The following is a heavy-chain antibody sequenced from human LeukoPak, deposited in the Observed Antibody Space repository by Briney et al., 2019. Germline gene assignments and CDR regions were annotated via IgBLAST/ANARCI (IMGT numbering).Heavy chain of an antibody. CDR3: AKGDRNGWYFDY. V-gene: IGHV3-20*01. Sequence: GGSLRLSCAGSGYTFDDHGMSWVRQAPGKGLEWVAGINWDGDSTGYADSVKGRFTISRDNAKNSLFLQMNSLRAEEDTALYHCAKGDRNGWYFDYWGLGTLVTISS. D-gene: IGHD6-19*01. CDR1: GYTFDDHG. CDR2: INWDGDST. J-gene: IGHJ4*02.